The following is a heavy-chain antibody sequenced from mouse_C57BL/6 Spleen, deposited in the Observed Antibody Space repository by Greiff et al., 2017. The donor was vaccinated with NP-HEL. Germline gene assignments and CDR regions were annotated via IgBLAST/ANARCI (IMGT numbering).Heavy chain of an antibody. Sequence: VQLQQSGAELMKPGASVKLSCKATGYTFTGYWIEWVKQRPGHGLEWIGEILPGSGSTNYNEKFKGKATFTADTSSNTAYMQLSSLTTEDSAIYYCARPLDYDYDDAAWFAYWGQGTLVTVSA. V-gene: IGHV1-9*01. CDR2: ILPGSGST. CDR3: ARPLDYDYDDAAWFAY. J-gene: IGHJ3*01. CDR1: GYTFTGYW. D-gene: IGHD2-4*01.